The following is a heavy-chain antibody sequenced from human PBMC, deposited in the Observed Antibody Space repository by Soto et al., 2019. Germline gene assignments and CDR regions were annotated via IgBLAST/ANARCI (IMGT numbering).Heavy chain of an antibody. J-gene: IGHJ6*02. D-gene: IGHD1-1*01. Sequence: QVQLQESGSGLVKPSQSLSLTCTVSGVSLNTADTWWSWIRQSPGKGLEFIGYYHSGGSTYYAASLSSRVIISADTSNSQFSLKLSSVTVADTAVYFCVRSRQMESGNDYGLDVWGQGTTVTVSS. CDR3: VRSRQMESGNDYGLDV. CDR1: GVSLNTADTW. V-gene: IGHV4-30-4*01. CDR2: YHSGGST.